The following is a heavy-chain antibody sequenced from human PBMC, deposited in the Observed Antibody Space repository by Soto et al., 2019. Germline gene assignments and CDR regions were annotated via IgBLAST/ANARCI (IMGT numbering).Heavy chain of an antibody. V-gene: IGHV3-21*01. D-gene: IGHD6-6*01. CDR2: ISSSSSYI. CDR1: GFTFSSYS. J-gene: IGHJ6*02. Sequence: GGSLRLSCAASGFTFSSYSMNWVRQAPGKGLEWVSSISSSSSYIYYADSVKGRFTISRDNAKNSLYLQMNSLRAEDTAVYYCARQVGSSSRGNYYGMDVWGQGTTVTVSS. CDR3: ARQVGSSSRGNYYGMDV.